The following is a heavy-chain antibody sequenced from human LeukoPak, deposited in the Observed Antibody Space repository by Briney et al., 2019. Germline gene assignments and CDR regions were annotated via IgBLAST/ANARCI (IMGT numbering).Heavy chain of an antibody. J-gene: IGHJ4*02. CDR1: GYTFTSYY. V-gene: IGHV1-46*01. D-gene: IGHD6-6*01. CDR3: ARVQLDSSSSALDY. Sequence: ASLKDSCKASGYTFTSYYIHWVRQAPGQGLEWMGLINPSGGSTSYAQKFQGRVTMTRDTSTSTVYMELSSLRSEDTAVYYCARVQLDSSSSALDYGGQGTLVTVPS. CDR2: INPSGGST.